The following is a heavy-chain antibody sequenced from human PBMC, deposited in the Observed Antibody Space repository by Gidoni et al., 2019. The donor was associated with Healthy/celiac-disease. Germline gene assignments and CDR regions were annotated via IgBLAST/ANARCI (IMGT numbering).Heavy chain of an antibody. J-gene: IGHJ4*02. CDR2: IRSKANSYAT. V-gene: IGHV3-73*01. D-gene: IGHD3-22*01. CDR1: GFTFSGSA. CDR3: TRRNYYDSSGYYY. Sequence: EVQLVESGGGLVQPGGSLKLSCAASGFTFSGSAMHWVRQASGKGLEWVGRIRSKANSYATAYAASVKGRFTISRDDSKNTAYLQMNSLKTEDTAVYYCTRRNYYDSSGYYYWGQGTLVTVSS.